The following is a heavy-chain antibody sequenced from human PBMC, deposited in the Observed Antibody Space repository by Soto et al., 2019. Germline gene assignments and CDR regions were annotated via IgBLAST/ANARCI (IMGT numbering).Heavy chain of an antibody. J-gene: IGHJ4*02. CDR1: GFTFSSYA. CDR2: ISGSGGST. Sequence: EVPLLESGGGLVQPGGSLRLSCAASGFTFSSYAMNWVRQAPGKGLEWVSVISGSGGSTYYADSVKGRFTISRDNSKNTLYLQMKSLGAEDTAVYYCAKRASGSYFDYWGQRTLVTVSS. V-gene: IGHV3-23*01. CDR3: AKRASGSYFDY. D-gene: IGHD3-10*01.